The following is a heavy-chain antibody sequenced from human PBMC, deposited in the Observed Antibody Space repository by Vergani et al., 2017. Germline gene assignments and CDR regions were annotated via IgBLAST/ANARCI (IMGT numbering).Heavy chain of an antibody. D-gene: IGHD6-13*01. CDR2: INHSGST. CDR3: ARMKEAAGTGSWFDP. J-gene: IGHJ5*02. V-gene: IGHV4-34*01. Sequence: QVQLQQWGAGLLKPSETLSLTCAVYGGSFSGYYWSWIRQPPGKGLEWIGEINHSGSTNYNPSLKSRVTISVDTSKNQFSQKLSSVTAADTAVYYCARMKEAAGTGSWFDPWSQGTLVTVSS. CDR1: GGSFSGYY.